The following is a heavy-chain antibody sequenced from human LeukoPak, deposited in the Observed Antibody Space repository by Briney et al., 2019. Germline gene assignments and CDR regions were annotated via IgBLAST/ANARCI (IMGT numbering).Heavy chain of an antibody. CDR1: EFTFSSYT. V-gene: IGHV3-21*01. CDR2: ITGSSSQK. Sequence: GGSLRLSCAASEFTFSSYTMNWVRQAPGKGLEWVASITGSSSQKKYADSVKGRFTISRDNAENSLYLEMNSLRAEDTAVYYCARDEPNLYSGSLGWGQGTLVTVSS. J-gene: IGHJ4*02. D-gene: IGHD1-26*01. CDR3: ARDEPNLYSGSLG.